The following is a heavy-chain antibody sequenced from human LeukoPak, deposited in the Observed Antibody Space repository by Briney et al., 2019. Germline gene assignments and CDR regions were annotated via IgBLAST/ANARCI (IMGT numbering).Heavy chain of an antibody. Sequence: GGSLRLSCAASGFTFSSYAMHWVRQAPGKGLEWVAVISYDGSNKYYADSVKGRFTISKDNSKNTLYLQMNSLRAEDTAVYYCARVKRDCSGGTCYSYDYWGQGTLVTVS. V-gene: IGHV3-30-3*01. CDR1: GFTFSSYA. D-gene: IGHD2-15*01. CDR3: ARVKRDCSGGTCYSYDY. CDR2: ISYDGSNK. J-gene: IGHJ4*02.